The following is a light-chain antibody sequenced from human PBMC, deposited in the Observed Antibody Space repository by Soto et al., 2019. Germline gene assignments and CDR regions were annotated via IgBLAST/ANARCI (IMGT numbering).Light chain of an antibody. J-gene: IGKJ1*01. Sequence: DVVMTQSPLSLPVTLGQPASISCRSSQSLVSSDGNTYLNWFQQRPGQSPRRLIYKVSNRDSGVPDRFSGSGSGTDFTLKISRVEAEDVGVYYCMQGTYWPPWTFGQGTKVEIK. CDR2: KVS. V-gene: IGKV2-30*01. CDR1: QSLVSSDGNTY. CDR3: MQGTYWPPWT.